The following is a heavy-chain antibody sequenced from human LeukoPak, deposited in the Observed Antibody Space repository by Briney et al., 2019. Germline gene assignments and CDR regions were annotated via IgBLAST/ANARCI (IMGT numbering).Heavy chain of an antibody. J-gene: IGHJ3*02. CDR3: ARISTTQAFDI. V-gene: IGHV3-33*08. D-gene: IGHD5-12*01. CDR2: IWHDGSNK. CDR1: GFAFSSYA. Sequence: GGSLRLSCAASGFAFSSYAMSWVRQAPGKGLDWVAVIWHDGSNKYYADSVKGRFTISRDNSKSTLYLEMNSLRAEDTALYYCARISTTQAFDIWGRGTMVTVSS.